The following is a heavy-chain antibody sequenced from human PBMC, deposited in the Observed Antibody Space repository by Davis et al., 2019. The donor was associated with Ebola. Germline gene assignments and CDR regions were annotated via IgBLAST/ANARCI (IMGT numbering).Heavy chain of an antibody. CDR2: IYPGDSDT. CDR3: ARLWNGYDFWSGYSFWFDP. D-gene: IGHD3-3*01. V-gene: IGHV5-51*01. CDR1: GYSFTSYW. Sequence: GESLKISCKGSGYSFTSYWIGWVRQMPGKGLEWMGLIYPGDSDTRYSPSFQGQVTISADKSISTAYLQWSSLKASDTAMYYCARLWNGYDFWSGYSFWFDPWGQGTLVTVSS. J-gene: IGHJ5*02.